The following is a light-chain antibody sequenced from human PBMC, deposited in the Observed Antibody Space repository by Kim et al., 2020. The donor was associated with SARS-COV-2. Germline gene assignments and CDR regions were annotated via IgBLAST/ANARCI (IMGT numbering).Light chain of an antibody. Sequence: SCSPGERATRSCRASQRVSSYLAWYQQKPGQAPRLLIYDASHRATGIPPRFSGSGSGTDFTLTISSLEPEDFAVYYCQQRSNWWTFGQGTKVDIK. J-gene: IGKJ1*01. V-gene: IGKV3-11*01. CDR3: QQRSNWWT. CDR1: QRVSSY. CDR2: DAS.